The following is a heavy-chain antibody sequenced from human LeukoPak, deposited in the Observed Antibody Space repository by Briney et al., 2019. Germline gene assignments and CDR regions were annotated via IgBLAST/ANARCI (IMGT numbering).Heavy chain of an antibody. D-gene: IGHD2-21*02. J-gene: IGHJ4*02. CDR3: ARSNTASH. CDR2: IKQDGSET. Sequence: GESLRLSCAASGFTFTLHWMIWVRQAPGKGLEWVASIKQDGSETSSVDSVKGRFTITRDNAKNSVFLQMNSLRAEDTGVYYCARSNTASHWGQGTLVSVSS. V-gene: IGHV3-7*01. CDR1: GFTFTLHW.